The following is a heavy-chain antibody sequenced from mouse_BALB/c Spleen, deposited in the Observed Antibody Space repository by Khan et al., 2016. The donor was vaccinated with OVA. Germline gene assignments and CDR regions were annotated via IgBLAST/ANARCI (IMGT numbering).Heavy chain of an antibody. CDR3: AREGYSVFAY. J-gene: IGHJ3*01. CDR1: GYTFTDYV. Sequence: QVQLQQSGPEMVKPGASLKVSCKASGYTFTDYVIGWMKQRPRQGLEWIVDIFPGSDTPYYNEKFKDKATLTADTSSNTAYMQLSSLTSEDTAVYFCAREGYSVFAYWGQGTLVTVSA. D-gene: IGHD2-14*01. CDR2: IFPGSDTP. V-gene: IGHV1-77*01.